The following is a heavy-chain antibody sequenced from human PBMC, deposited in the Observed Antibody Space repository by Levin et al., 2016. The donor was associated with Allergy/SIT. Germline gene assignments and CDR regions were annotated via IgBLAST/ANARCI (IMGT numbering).Heavy chain of an antibody. CDR3: ARDGYSSWYRDTYGMDV. Sequence: SETLSLTCTVSGGSISSSNYYWGWIRQPPGKGLEWIGSIYYSGNTFYNPSLKSRVTISVDTSKNQFSLKLRSVTAADTGVFYCARDGYSSWYRDTYGMDVWGQGTTVTVSS. CDR1: GGSISSSNYY. D-gene: IGHD6-13*01. J-gene: IGHJ6*02. CDR2: IYYSGNT. V-gene: IGHV4-39*02.